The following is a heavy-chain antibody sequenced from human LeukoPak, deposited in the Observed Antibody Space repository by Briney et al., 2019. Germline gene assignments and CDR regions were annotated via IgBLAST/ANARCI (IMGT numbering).Heavy chain of an antibody. D-gene: IGHD3-3*01. CDR1: GGSFSGYY. CDR2: INHSGST. CDR3: ARRRTIFGVVISPFDY. Sequence: NASETLSLTCAVYGGSFSGYYWSWIRQPPGKGLEWIEEINHSGSTNYNPSLKSRVTISVDTSKNQFSLKLSSVTAADTAVYYCARRRTIFGVVISPFDYWGQGTLVTVSS. V-gene: IGHV4-34*01. J-gene: IGHJ4*02.